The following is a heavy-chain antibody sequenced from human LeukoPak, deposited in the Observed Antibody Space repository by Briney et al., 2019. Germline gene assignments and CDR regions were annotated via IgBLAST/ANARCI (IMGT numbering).Heavy chain of an antibody. CDR3: ARGVDDYVWGSYPSDAFDI. CDR2: ISYDGSNK. V-gene: IGHV3-30*12. J-gene: IGHJ3*02. Sequence: GGSLRLSCAASGFTFSSYGMHWVRQAPGKGLEWVAVISYDGSNKYYADSVKGRFTISRDNAKNSLYLQMNSLRAEDTAVYYCARGVDDYVWGSYPSDAFDIWGQGTMVTVSS. D-gene: IGHD3-16*02. CDR1: GFTFSSYG.